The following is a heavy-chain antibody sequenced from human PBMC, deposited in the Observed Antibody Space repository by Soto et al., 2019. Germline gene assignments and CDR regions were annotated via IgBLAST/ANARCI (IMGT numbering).Heavy chain of an antibody. J-gene: IGHJ6*02. CDR2: IIPIFGTA. D-gene: IGHD2-2*01. CDR3: ATGYCSSTSCYVGGYYGMDV. Sequence: GASVKVSCKASGGTFGSYAISWVRQAPGQGLEWMGGIIPIFGTANYAQKFQGRVTITADESTSTAYMELSSLRSEDTAVYYCATGYCSSTSCYVGGYYGMDVWGQGTTVTVSS. CDR1: GGTFGSYA. V-gene: IGHV1-69*13.